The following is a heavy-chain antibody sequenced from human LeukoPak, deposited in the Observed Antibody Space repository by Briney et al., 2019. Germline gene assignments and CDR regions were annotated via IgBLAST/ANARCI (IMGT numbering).Heavy chain of an antibody. CDR3: ARDNYDSSGYYFD. D-gene: IGHD3-22*01. Sequence: PGGSLRLSCVVSGIPFSDYYMNWVRQAPGKGLEWVSYISSSGSTTHYADSVKGRFTISRDNAKKSLYLQMNSLRAEDTAVYYCARDNYDSSGYYFDWGQGTLVTVSS. CDR2: ISSSGSTT. CDR1: GIPFSDYY. J-gene: IGHJ4*02. V-gene: IGHV3-11*04.